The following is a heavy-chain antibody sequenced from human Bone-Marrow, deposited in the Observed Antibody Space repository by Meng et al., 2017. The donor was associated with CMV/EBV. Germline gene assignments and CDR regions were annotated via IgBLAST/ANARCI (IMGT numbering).Heavy chain of an antibody. CDR3: ARDTGYYDSSRAFDP. Sequence: GSLRLSCTVSGYSISSGYYWGWIRQPPGKGLEWIGSIYHSGSTYYNPSLKSRVTISVDTSKNQFSLKLSSVTAADTAVYYCARDTGYYDSSRAFDPWGQGTLVTVSS. V-gene: IGHV4-38-2*02. CDR2: IYHSGST. D-gene: IGHD3-22*01. J-gene: IGHJ5*02. CDR1: GYSISSGYY.